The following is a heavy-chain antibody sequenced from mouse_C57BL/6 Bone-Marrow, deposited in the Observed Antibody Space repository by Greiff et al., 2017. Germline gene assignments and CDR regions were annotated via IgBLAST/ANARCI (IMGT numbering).Heavy chain of an antibody. V-gene: IGHV5-4*01. CDR1: GFTFSSYA. CDR3: ARDPGDMDD. Sequence: EVKVEESGGGLVKPGGSLKLSCAASGFTFSSYAMSWVRQTPEKRLEWVATISDGGSYTYYPDNVKGRFTISRDNAKNNLYLQMSHLKSEDTAMYYCARDPGDMDDWGQGTSVTVSS. J-gene: IGHJ4*01. CDR2: ISDGGSYT.